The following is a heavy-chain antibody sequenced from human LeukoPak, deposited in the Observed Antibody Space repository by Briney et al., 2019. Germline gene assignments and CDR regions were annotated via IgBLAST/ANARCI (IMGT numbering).Heavy chain of an antibody. V-gene: IGHV4-59*08. CDR1: GGSIISYY. CDR2: IYYSGST. CDR3: ARHAVEWERVGYFDY. D-gene: IGHD1-26*01. J-gene: IGHJ4*02. Sequence: SETLSLTCAVSGGSIISYYWSWIRQPPGKGLEWIGYIYYSGSTNYNPSLKSRVTIAVDTSKNQFSLKPSSVTAADTAVYYCARHAVEWERVGYFDYWGQGTLVTVSS.